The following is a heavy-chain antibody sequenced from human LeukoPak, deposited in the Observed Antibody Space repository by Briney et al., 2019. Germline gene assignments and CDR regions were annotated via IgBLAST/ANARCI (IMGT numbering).Heavy chain of an antibody. D-gene: IGHD6-19*01. J-gene: IGHJ4*02. V-gene: IGHV3-30*02. Sequence: GGSLRLSCAASGFTFSSYGMHWVRQAPGKGLEWVAVIWYDGSNKYYADSVKGRFTISRDNSKNTLYLQMNSLRAEDTAVYYCAKDGLIAVAGLLDYWGQGTLVTVSS. CDR2: IWYDGSNK. CDR3: AKDGLIAVAGLLDY. CDR1: GFTFSSYG.